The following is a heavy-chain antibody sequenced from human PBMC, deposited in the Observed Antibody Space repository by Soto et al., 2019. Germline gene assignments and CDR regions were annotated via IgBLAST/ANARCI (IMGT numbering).Heavy chain of an antibody. Sequence: EVHLVESGGGLVQPGGSLRLSCAASGFTFSTYYMHWVRQAPGKGLEWVSRINIDGSFTTYTESVKGRFTIFRDNAKNTLYVQMNSLRAEDTAVYYCIKYGADWGQGTLVTVSS. CDR2: INIDGSFT. J-gene: IGHJ4*02. D-gene: IGHD1-26*01. CDR3: IKYGAD. CDR1: GFTFSTYY. V-gene: IGHV3-74*03.